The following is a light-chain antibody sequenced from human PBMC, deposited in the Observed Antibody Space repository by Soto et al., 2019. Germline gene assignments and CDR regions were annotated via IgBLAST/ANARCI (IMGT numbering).Light chain of an antibody. Sequence: DVQMTQSPSLLSASVGDRLTITCRASQDISSYLAWYQQKPGKAPKLLIHSASTLNSGVPLRFSGSGSGTEFTLTISGLQPEDFATYYCQQLNSYPPWTFGQGAKVDI. CDR3: QQLNSYPPWT. J-gene: IGKJ1*01. CDR2: SAS. V-gene: IGKV1-9*01. CDR1: QDISSY.